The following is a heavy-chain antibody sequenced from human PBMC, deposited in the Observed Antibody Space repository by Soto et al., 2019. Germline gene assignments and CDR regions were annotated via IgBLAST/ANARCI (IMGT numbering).Heavy chain of an antibody. CDR3: ARSHSRGWYDAFDI. CDR2: IWSDGSNK. J-gene: IGHJ3*02. CDR1: GFTFSSYG. V-gene: IGHV3-33*01. Sequence: GGSLRLSCAASGFTFSSYGMHWVRQAPGKGREWVAVIWSDGSNKYYADSVKGRFTISRDNSKNPLYLQMTSLRAEDPAVYYCARSHSRGWYDAFDIWGQGTTVPVSS. D-gene: IGHD6-19*01.